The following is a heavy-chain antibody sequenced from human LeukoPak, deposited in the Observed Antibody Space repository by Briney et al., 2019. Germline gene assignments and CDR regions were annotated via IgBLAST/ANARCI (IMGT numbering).Heavy chain of an antibody. CDR3: ASGGRGPF. V-gene: IGHV1-46*01. D-gene: IGHD3-10*01. J-gene: IGHJ4*02. CDR2: INPSGDGT. CDR1: GYTFSTYY. Sequence: ASVKVSCKVSGYTFSTYYMHWVRQAPGRGLERMGMINPSGDGTTYAQKFQGRVSMTRDTSTSTVYMELSSLGSEDTAVYYCASGGRGPFWGQGTLVTVSS.